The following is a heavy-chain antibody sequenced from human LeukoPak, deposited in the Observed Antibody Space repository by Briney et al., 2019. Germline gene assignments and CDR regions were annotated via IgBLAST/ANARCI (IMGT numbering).Heavy chain of an antibody. D-gene: IGHD3-10*01. CDR1: GFTFSSYG. CDR2: IWYGGSNK. V-gene: IGHV3-33*06. CDR3: AKDGITMVRGVPSYMDV. J-gene: IGHJ6*03. Sequence: GRSLRLSCAASGFTFSSYGMHWVRQAPGKGLEWGAVIWYGGSNKYYADSVKGRFTISRDNSKNTLYLQMNSLRAEDTAVYYCAKDGITMVRGVPSYMDVWGKGTTVTVSS.